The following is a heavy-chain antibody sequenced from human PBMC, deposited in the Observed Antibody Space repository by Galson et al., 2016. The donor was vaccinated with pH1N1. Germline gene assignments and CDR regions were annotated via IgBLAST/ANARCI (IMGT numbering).Heavy chain of an antibody. D-gene: IGHD1-20*01. CDR3: ARQGGNAYKWQWYFDL. J-gene: IGHJ2*01. Sequence: QVQLQESGPGLVKASETLSLTCSVSGGSIRSSSYYWGWIRQPPGKGLEWIATIHYNGNTYHNPSLKSRVTMSVDTSKIQFSLQLSSVTAADTAVYYCARQGGNAYKWQWYFDLWGRGTLVSVCS. V-gene: IGHV4-39*01. CDR2: IHYNGNT. CDR1: GGSIRSSSYY.